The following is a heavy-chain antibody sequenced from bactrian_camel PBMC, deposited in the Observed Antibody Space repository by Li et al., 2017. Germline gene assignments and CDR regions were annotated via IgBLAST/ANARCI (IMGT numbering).Heavy chain of an antibody. CDR3: AVRRHGECYFWASNWSRESWYTH. CDR2: VGPTNT. J-gene: IGHJ4*01. CDR1: VYLASFDC. V-gene: IGHV3S54*01. D-gene: IGHD8*01. Sequence: VQLVESGGGSVQAGGSLRLSCAASVYLASFDCMGWFRQTPGKQREVVAAVGPTNTWYADFVKGRFTLSKDNDNNILYLQMNSLKSEDTGMYYCAVRRHGECYFWASNWSRESWYTHWGQGTQVTVS.